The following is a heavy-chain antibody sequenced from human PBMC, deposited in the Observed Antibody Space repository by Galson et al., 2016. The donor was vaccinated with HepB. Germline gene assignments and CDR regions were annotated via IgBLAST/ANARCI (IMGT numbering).Heavy chain of an antibody. J-gene: IGHJ4*02. Sequence: VKVSCKASGYSITGDYLHWVRQAPGQGPEWMAWINPYSGDTNQAQRFQGRVTLTRVTSINTAFMELWSLRSDDTAIYYCARQGPFASFDYWGQGTLVTVSS. V-gene: IGHV1-2*02. CDR2: INPYSGDT. CDR3: ARQGPFASFDY. CDR1: GYSITGDY.